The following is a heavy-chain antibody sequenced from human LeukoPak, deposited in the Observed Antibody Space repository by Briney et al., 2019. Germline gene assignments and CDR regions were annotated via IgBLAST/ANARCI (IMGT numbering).Heavy chain of an antibody. Sequence: SETLSLTCTVSGYSISSGYYWGWIRQPPGKGLEWIGSIYHSGSTNYNPSLKSRVTISVDTSKNQFSLKLSSVTAADTAVYYCARGFAYYYGSGSLRFDPWGQGTLVTVSS. D-gene: IGHD3-10*01. J-gene: IGHJ5*02. CDR2: IYHSGST. CDR1: GYSISSGYY. CDR3: ARGFAYYYGSGSLRFDP. V-gene: IGHV4-38-2*02.